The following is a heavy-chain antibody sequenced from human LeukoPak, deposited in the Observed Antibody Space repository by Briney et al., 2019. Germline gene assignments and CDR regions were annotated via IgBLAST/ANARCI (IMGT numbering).Heavy chain of an antibody. V-gene: IGHV3-7*01. D-gene: IGHD5-12*01. Sequence: GGSLRLSCSASGFSFRSYWMSWVRQAPGKGLEWVANIKEDGTDIYYAGSVKGRFTISRDNAKNLLYLQMNSLRVEDTAVYYCARDLDGYRSGNGAWGQGTLVTVSS. CDR2: IKEDGTDI. J-gene: IGHJ5*02. CDR3: ARDLDGYRSGNGA. CDR1: GFSFRSYW.